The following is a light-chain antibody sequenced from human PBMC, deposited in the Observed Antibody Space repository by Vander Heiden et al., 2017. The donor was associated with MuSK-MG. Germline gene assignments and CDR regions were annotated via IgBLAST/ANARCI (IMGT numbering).Light chain of an antibody. Sequence: EIQMSHSPLPLSASIGDRVTITCRASQGISNYLAWYQQKPGNVPNLLIYTASTLQSGVPSRFTGSGSGTDFTLTISSLQPEDFATYYCQQYNSAPGTFGQGTKVEIK. CDR2: TAS. V-gene: IGKV1-27*01. CDR3: QQYNSAPGT. J-gene: IGKJ1*01. CDR1: QGISNY.